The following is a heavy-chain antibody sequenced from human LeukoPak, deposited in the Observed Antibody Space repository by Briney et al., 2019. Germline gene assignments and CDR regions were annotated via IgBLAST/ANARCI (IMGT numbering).Heavy chain of an antibody. Sequence: ASKTLSLTCAVYGGSFSGYYWSWIRQPPGKGLEWIGEINHSGSTNYNPSLKSRVTISVDTSKNQFSLKLSSVTAADTAVYYCARTLRGAHDAFDIWGQGTMVTVSS. CDR1: GGSFSGYY. D-gene: IGHD2-15*01. CDR3: ARTLRGAHDAFDI. CDR2: INHSGST. J-gene: IGHJ3*02. V-gene: IGHV4-34*01.